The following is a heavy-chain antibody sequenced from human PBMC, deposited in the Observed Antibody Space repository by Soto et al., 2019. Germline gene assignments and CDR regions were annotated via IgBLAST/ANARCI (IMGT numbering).Heavy chain of an antibody. CDR3: ARLSSSSSLVERWFDP. CDR1: GYSFTSYW. CDR2: IYPGDSDT. D-gene: IGHD6-6*01. J-gene: IGHJ5*02. Sequence: GETLKISCKGSGYSFTSYWIGWVRQMPGKGLEWMGIIYPGDSDTRYSPSFQGQVTISADKSISTAYLQWSSLKASDTDMYYCARLSSSSSLVERWFDPWGQGTLVTVSS. V-gene: IGHV5-51*01.